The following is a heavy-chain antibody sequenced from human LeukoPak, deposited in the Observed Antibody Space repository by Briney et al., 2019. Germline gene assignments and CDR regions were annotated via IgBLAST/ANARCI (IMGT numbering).Heavy chain of an antibody. CDR2: ISGSGGAT. V-gene: IGHV3-23*01. CDR1: GFTFSDYG. J-gene: IGHJ4*02. Sequence: GSLRLSCAASGFTFSDYGMTWVRQAPGQGLEYVSSISGSGGATYHADSVTGRFTISRDNSKNRLYLQMNGLRAEDTAVYYCAKKMWVAVTPYYFDYWGQGTLVTVSS. CDR3: AKKMWVAVTPYYFDY. D-gene: IGHD4-17*01.